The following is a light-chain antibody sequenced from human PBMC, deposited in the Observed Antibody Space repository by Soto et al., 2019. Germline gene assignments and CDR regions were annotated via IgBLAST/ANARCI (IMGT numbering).Light chain of an antibody. J-gene: IGLJ1*01. Sequence: QSALTQPASVSGSPGQSIAISCTGTSSDVGSYNSVSWYQQYPGKAPKLMIHDVNNRPSGISDRFSGSKSGNTASLTISGPRAEEGVDYYGSSFTPRTSYVFGTGTKPPVL. V-gene: IGLV2-14*03. CDR1: SSDVGSYNS. CDR2: DVN. CDR3: SSFTPRTSYV.